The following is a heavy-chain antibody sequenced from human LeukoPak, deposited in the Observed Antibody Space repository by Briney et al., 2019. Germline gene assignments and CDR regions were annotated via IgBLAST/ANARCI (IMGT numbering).Heavy chain of an antibody. J-gene: IGHJ4*02. V-gene: IGHV3-74*01. CDR3: ARGPIVVVPAAPDY. CDR1: GFTFSSYW. D-gene: IGHD2-2*01. Sequence: GGSLRLSCAASGFTFSSYWMHWVRQAPGKGLVWVSRINSDGSSTSYADSVKGRFTISRDNAKNTLYLQMNSLRAEDTAVYYCARGPIVVVPAAPDYWGQGTLVTVSS. CDR2: INSDGSST.